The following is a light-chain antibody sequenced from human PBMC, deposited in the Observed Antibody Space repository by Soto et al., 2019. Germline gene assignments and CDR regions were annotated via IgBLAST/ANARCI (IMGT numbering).Light chain of an antibody. CDR3: SSYTSSSTLHV. CDR2: EVS. CDR1: SSDVGGYNY. Sequence: QSVLTQPPSASGSPGQSVTISCTGTSSDVGGYNYVSWYQQHPGKAPKLMIYEVSKRPSGVPDRFSGSKSGNTASLTVSGLQAEDEADYYCSSYTSSSTLHVFGTGTKVTVL. V-gene: IGLV2-8*01. J-gene: IGLJ1*01.